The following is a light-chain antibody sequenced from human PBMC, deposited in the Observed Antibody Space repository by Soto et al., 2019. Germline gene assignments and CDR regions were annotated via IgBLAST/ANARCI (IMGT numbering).Light chain of an antibody. CDR3: QHYNNWPFT. J-gene: IGKJ2*01. Sequence: EIVLTQSPGTLSLSPGEGATLSCRASQSVFSNLAWYQQKPGQAPRLLISGASARATGIPARFSGSGSGTEFTLTISSLQSEDFAVYYCQHYNNWPFTFGQGTKVDIK. CDR1: QSVFSN. CDR2: GAS. V-gene: IGKV3-15*01.